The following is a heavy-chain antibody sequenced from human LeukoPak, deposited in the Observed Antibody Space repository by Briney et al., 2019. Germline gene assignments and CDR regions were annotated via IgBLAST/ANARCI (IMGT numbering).Heavy chain of an antibody. CDR3: AGGGNYYWAPNY. V-gene: IGHV4-28*06. CDR2: IYYSGNT. CDR1: NYAMSSSNW. J-gene: IGHJ4*02. Sequence: SETLSLTCAVSNYAMSSSNWWGWIRQPPGKELEWIGYIYYSGNTDYNPSLKSRVIMSIHTSKNQFSLKLTTVSALDTAVYYCAGGGNYYWAPNYGGQGTLVTVSS. D-gene: IGHD3-10*01.